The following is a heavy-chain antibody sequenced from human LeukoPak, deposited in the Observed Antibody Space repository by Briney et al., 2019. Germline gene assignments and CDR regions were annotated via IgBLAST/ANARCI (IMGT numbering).Heavy chain of an antibody. CDR1: GGSISSYY. D-gene: IGHD6-13*01. CDR3: ARVNLLIGSSWYSDY. J-gene: IGHJ4*02. V-gene: IGHV4-59*01. Sequence: PSETLSLTCTVSGGSISSYYWSWIRQPPGKGLEWIGYIYYSGSTNYNPSLKSRVTISVDTSKNQFSLKLSSVTAADTAVYYCARVNLLIGSSWYSDYWGQGTLVTVSS. CDR2: IYYSGST.